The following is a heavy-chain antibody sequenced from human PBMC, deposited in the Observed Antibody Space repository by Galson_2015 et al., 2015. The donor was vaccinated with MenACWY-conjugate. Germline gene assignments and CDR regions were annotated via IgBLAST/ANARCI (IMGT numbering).Heavy chain of an antibody. V-gene: IGHV1-69*06. Sequence: SVKVSCKASGGTFSSYAISWVRQAPGQGLEWMGGIIPIFGTANYAQKFQGRVTITADKSTSTAYMEMSSLRSEDTAVYYCARAKQQLVPANFDYWGQGTLVTVSS. CDR2: IIPIFGTA. CDR1: GGTFSSYA. J-gene: IGHJ4*02. D-gene: IGHD6-13*01. CDR3: ARAKQQLVPANFDY.